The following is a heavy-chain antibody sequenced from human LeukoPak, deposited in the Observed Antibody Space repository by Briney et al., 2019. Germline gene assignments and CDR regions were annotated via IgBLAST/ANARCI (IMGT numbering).Heavy chain of an antibody. CDR1: GYSFPSYW. V-gene: IGHV5-10-1*01. CDR3: VRQPPGVYDTTQNWFDP. J-gene: IGHJ5*02. Sequence: RGESLKISCEGSGYSFPSYWITWVRQVPGKGLEWMGRIAPSDSYTNYNPSFEGHVTMSVEKSITTVYLQWSSLKASDTAMYYCVRQPPGVYDTTQNWFDPWGQGTLVTVSS. CDR2: IAPSDSYT. D-gene: IGHD3-22*01.